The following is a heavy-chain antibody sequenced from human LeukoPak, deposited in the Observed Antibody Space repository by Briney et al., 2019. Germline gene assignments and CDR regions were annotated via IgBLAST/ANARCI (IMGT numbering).Heavy chain of an antibody. CDR1: GFIFSTYA. Sequence: PGGSLRLSCAASGFIFSTYAMSWVRQAPGKGLEWVSGLSGSSSSTYYADSVKGRFTISRDNSRNTLYLQLNSLRAEDTAVYYCAKFFALRRDFDYWGQGTLVTVSS. D-gene: IGHD3/OR15-3a*01. V-gene: IGHV3-23*01. CDR3: AKFFALRRDFDY. J-gene: IGHJ4*02. CDR2: LSGSSSST.